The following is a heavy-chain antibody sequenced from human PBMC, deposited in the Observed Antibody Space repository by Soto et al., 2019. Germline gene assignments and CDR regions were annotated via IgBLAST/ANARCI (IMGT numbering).Heavy chain of an antibody. Sequence: GGSLRLSCAASGFTFSSYIMNWVRQSPGKGLEWVSSISSSSSYIYYADSVKGRFTISRDNAKNSLYLQMNSLRAEDTAVYYCARDTTSTYYDFWSGYYPFDYWGQGTLVTVSS. J-gene: IGHJ4*02. CDR1: GFTFSSYI. V-gene: IGHV3-21*01. CDR3: ARDTTSTYYDFWSGYYPFDY. D-gene: IGHD3-3*01. CDR2: ISSSSSYI.